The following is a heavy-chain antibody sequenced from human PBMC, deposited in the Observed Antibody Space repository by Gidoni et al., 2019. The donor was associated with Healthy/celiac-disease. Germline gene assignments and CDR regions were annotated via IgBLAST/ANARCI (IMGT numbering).Heavy chain of an antibody. D-gene: IGHD3-16*01. CDR1: GFPFSSYS. J-gene: IGHJ5*02. Sequence: EVQLVESGGGPVKPVGSLRLSCAASGFPFSSYSINWVRQAPGKGLVWVSSSSSSSSNIYDADPVKGRFSISRDNAKNSLYLQMNSEGAEDTAVYDCARGRGTGFDPWGQGTLVTVSS. CDR3: ARGRGTGFDP. V-gene: IGHV3-21*01. CDR2: SSSSSSNI.